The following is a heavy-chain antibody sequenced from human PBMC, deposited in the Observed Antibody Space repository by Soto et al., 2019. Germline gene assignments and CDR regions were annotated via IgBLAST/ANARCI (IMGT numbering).Heavy chain of an antibody. CDR2: IIPIFGTA. J-gene: IGHJ4*02. V-gene: IGHV1-69*06. Sequence: GASVKVSCKASGGTFSSYAISWVRQAPGQGVEWMGGIIPIFGTANYAQKFQGRVTITADKSTSTAYMELSSLRSEDTAVYYCATYSSGYYYDYWGQGTLVTVSS. CDR3: ATYSSGYYYDY. D-gene: IGHD3-22*01. CDR1: GGTFSSYA.